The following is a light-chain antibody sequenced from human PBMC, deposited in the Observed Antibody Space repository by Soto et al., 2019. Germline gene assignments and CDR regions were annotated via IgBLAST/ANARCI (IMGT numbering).Light chain of an antibody. CDR3: QQYFNWMWT. CDR2: GTS. J-gene: IGKJ1*01. V-gene: IGKV3-15*01. CDR1: QSVSTTY. Sequence: EIVLTQSPGTLSLSPGERATLSCRASQSVSTTYLAWYQQKPGQSPRLLMYGTSTGATGIPARFSGSGSGTKFTLTINSLQSEDFAVYYCQQYFNWMWTFGQGTKVEV.